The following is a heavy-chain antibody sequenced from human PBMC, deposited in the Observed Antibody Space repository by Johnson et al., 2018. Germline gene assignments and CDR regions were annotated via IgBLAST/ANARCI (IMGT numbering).Heavy chain of an antibody. D-gene: IGHD1-26*01. CDR2: KYYRTNWYN. CDR3: ARAVATIIHFYYYMDV. Sequence: QVQLQESGPGLVKPSQTLSLTCAISGDSVSSNSAAWNWIRQSPSRGLEWLGRKYYRTNWYNDYAESVKSGITINPDTSKNQLSLQLKSVTPEDTAVYYCARAVATIIHFYYYMDVWGKGTTVTVSS. V-gene: IGHV6-1*01. CDR1: GDSVSSNSAA. J-gene: IGHJ6*03.